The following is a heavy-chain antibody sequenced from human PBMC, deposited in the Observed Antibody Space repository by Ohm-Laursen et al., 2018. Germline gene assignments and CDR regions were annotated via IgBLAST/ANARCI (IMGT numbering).Heavy chain of an antibody. V-gene: IGHV3-48*03. CDR2: INSSGGTV. D-gene: IGHD3-10*01. J-gene: IGHJ2*01. CDR1: GFIFSSYE. Sequence: GSLRLSCSASGFIFSSYEMNWVRQAPGKGLEWVSYINSSGGTVYYADSIKGRFTISRDNAKHSLYLQMSSLRAEDTAVYYCARDASGDYGSDQNWYFDLWGRGTLVTVSS. CDR3: ARDASGDYGSDQNWYFDL.